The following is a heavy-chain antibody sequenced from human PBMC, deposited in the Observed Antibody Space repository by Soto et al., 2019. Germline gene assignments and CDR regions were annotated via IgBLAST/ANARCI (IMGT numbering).Heavy chain of an antibody. CDR3: ARSDDYAYYNMDV. J-gene: IGHJ6*03. CDR1: GFSLSNARMG. Sequence: QVTLKESGPVLVKPTETLTLTCTVSGFSLSNARMGVSWIRQPPGKAPEWLALLFSTDEKSYSTSLKSRLTISKDTSKSQVVLTMTNMDPVDTATYYCARSDDYAYYNMDVWGKGTTVTVSS. V-gene: IGHV2-26*01. D-gene: IGHD6-25*01. CDR2: LFSTDEK.